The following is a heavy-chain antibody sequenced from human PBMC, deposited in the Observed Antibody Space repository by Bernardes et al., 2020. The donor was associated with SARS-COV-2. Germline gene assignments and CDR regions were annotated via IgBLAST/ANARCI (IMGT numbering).Heavy chain of an antibody. V-gene: IGHV3-48*02. Sequence: GGSLRLSCAASGFTFSSYSMNWVRQAPGKGLEWVSYISSSSSTIYYADSVKGRFTISRDNAMNSLYLQMNSLRDEDTAVYYCARGGYCSSTSCYWYYYGMDVWGQGTTVTVSS. D-gene: IGHD2-2*01. CDR1: GFTFSSYS. CDR3: ARGGYCSSTSCYWYYYGMDV. J-gene: IGHJ6*02. CDR2: ISSSSSTI.